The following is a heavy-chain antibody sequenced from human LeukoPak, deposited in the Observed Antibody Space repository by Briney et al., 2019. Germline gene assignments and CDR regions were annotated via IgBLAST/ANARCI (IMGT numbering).Heavy chain of an antibody. D-gene: IGHD1-26*01. CDR2: VSSDGGST. CDR3: ARVYDAVGATKGPFDY. V-gene: IGHV3-64*01. Sequence: GGSLRLSCAASGFTFSSHGMHWVRQAPGKGLEYVSGVSSDGGSTHYANSVKGRFTISRDNSKNTLYLQMNSLRAEDTAVYYCARVYDAVGATKGPFDYWGQGTLVTVSS. J-gene: IGHJ4*02. CDR1: GFTFSSHG.